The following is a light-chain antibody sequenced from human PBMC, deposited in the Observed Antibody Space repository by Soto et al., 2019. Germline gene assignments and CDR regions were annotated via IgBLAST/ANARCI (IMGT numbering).Light chain of an antibody. Sequence: QSVLTQPASVSGSPGQSITISCTGTSSDVGSYNLVSWYQQHPGKAPKLMIFEASKRPSGVSNRFSGSKSGNTASLTIYGLQAEDEADYYCCSFAGSITWVFGGGTKVTVL. CDR2: EAS. V-gene: IGLV2-23*01. J-gene: IGLJ3*02. CDR1: SSDVGSYNL. CDR3: CSFAGSITWV.